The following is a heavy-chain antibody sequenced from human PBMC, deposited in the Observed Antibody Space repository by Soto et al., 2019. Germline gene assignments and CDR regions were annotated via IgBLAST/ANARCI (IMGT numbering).Heavy chain of an antibody. D-gene: IGHD6-13*01. V-gene: IGHV3-49*04. J-gene: IGHJ5*02. CDR2: IRTKAYGATT. CDR3: TRDFKPIAPLGIRFDP. CDR1: GFTFGDYA. Sequence: GGSLRLSCTASGFTFGDYAMTWVRQAPGKGLEWVGFIRTKAYGATTEHAASVKGRFTISRDDSKSIAYLQMNSLKTEDSAVYYCTRDFKPIAPLGIRFDPWGQGTLVTVS.